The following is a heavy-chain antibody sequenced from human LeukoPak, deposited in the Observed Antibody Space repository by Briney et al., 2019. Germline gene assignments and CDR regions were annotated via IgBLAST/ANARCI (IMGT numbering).Heavy chain of an antibody. J-gene: IGHJ4*02. CDR3: ARAVGSTNSLYDY. V-gene: IGHV1-2*06. D-gene: IGHD2-15*01. CDR2: INPNSGGT. Sequence: ASVKVSCKASGYTFTGYYMHWVRQAPGQGLEWMGRINPNSGGTNYAQKFQGRVTMTRDTSISTAYMELSRLTSDDTAVYYCARAVGSTNSLYDYWGQGTLVTVSS. CDR1: GYTFTGYY.